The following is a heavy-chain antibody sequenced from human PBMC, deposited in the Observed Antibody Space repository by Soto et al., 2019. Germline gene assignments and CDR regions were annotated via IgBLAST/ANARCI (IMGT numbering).Heavy chain of an antibody. V-gene: IGHV1-2*04. CDR3: ARVSSGWYYWFDP. CDR1: GYTFTGYY. J-gene: IGHJ5*02. CDR2: INPNSGGT. D-gene: IGHD6-19*01. Sequence: ASVKVSCKASGYTFTGYYMHWVRQAPGQGLEWMGWINPNSGGTNYAQKFQGWVTMTRDTSISTAYMELRSLRSDDTAVYYCARVSSGWYYWFDPRAQRTPVTVSS.